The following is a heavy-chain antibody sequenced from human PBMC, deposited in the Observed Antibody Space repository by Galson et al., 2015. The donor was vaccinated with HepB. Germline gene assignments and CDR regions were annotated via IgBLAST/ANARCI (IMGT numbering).Heavy chain of an antibody. V-gene: IGHV3-74*03. Sequence: SLRLSCAASGFTFSSYWMYWVRQAPGKGLVWVSRIISDASSTTYADSVKGRFTISRDNAKNTLYLQMNGLRAEDTAVYYCARGRGDFVGVYYYYYMDVWGKGTTVTVSS. CDR2: IISDASST. CDR3: ARGRGDFVGVYYYYYMDV. CDR1: GFTFSSYW. D-gene: IGHD3-10*01. J-gene: IGHJ6*03.